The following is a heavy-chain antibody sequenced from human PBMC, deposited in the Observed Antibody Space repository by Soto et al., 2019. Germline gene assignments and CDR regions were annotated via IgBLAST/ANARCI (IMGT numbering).Heavy chain of an antibody. Sequence: PGGSLRLSCASSGFTFSTYTMNWVRQAPGKGLEGVSSINGRGNYIYYAESVKGRFTISRDNAKNSLYLQMDRLRAEDTALYYCVREDGKVGTNSAFDYWGLGALVTVSS. V-gene: IGHV3-21*01. CDR1: GFTFSTYT. D-gene: IGHD1-26*01. CDR3: VREDGKVGTNSAFDY. J-gene: IGHJ4*02. CDR2: INGRGNYI.